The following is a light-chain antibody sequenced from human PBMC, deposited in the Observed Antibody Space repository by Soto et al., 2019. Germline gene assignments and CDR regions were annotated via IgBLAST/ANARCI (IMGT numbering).Light chain of an antibody. V-gene: IGLV4-69*01. Sequence: QPVLTQSPSASAPLGASVKLTCTLSSGHSSYAIAWHQQQPEKGPRYLMKLNSDGSHSKGDGIPDRFSGSSSGAERYLTISSLQSEDEADYYCQTWVTGTYVVFGGGTKLTVL. CDR2: LNSDGSH. CDR1: SGHSSYA. CDR3: QTWVTGTYVV. J-gene: IGLJ2*01.